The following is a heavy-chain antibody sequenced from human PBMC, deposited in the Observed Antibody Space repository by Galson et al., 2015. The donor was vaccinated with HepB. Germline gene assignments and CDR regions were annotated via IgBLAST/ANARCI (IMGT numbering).Heavy chain of an antibody. CDR1: GFTFSSYA. J-gene: IGHJ6*02. V-gene: IGHV3-30*04. D-gene: IGHD3-16*01. CDR3: AKIMTEDAYYWYGLDV. Sequence: SLRLSCAASGFTFSSYAMHWVRQAPGKGLEWVAVISYDGSNKYYADSVKGRFTISRDNSKNTLYLQMNSLRVEDTAVYYCAKIMTEDAYYWYGLDVWGQGTTVTVSS. CDR2: ISYDGSNK.